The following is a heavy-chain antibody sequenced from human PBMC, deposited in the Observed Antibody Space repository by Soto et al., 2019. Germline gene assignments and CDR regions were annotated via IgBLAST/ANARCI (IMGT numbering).Heavy chain of an antibody. CDR3: NGGGGGQWLVNNWFDP. CDR1: GFTFSSYE. D-gene: IGHD6-19*01. J-gene: IGHJ5*02. CDR2: ISSSGSTI. V-gene: IGHV3-48*03. Sequence: EVQLVESGGGLVQPGGSLRLSCAASGFTFSSYEMNWVRQAPGKGLEWVSYISSSGSTIYYADSVKGRFTISRDNAKNSLYLQMNSLRAEDTAVYYCNGGGGGQWLVNNWFDPWGQGTLVTVSS.